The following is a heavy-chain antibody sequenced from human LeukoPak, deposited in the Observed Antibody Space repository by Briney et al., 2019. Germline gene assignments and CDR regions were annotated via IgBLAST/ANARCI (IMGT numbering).Heavy chain of an antibody. CDR1: GGSISSGGYY. CDR3: ARDGDGFFDY. D-gene: IGHD5-24*01. CDR2: IYYSGST. Sequence: KPPQTLSLTCTVSGGSISSGGYYWSWIRQHPGKGLEWIGYIYYSGSTYYNPSLKSRVTISVDTSKNQFSLKLSSVTAADTAVYYCARDGDGFFDYWGQGTLVTVSS. J-gene: IGHJ4*02. V-gene: IGHV4-31*03.